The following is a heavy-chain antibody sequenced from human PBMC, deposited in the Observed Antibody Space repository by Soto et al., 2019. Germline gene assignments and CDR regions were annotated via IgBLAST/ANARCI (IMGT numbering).Heavy chain of an antibody. CDR1: GYTFGTYG. J-gene: IGHJ4*02. CDR2: ISASNGNT. Sequence: GASVKVSCKASGYTFGTYGLSWVRQAPGQGLEWMGWISASNGNTNYAQKLRGRVTMTTDTSTSTAYMELRSLRSDDTAVFYCARSGRSWNLREFDYWGQGTLVTVSS. V-gene: IGHV1-18*01. CDR3: ARSGRSWNLREFDY. D-gene: IGHD6-13*01.